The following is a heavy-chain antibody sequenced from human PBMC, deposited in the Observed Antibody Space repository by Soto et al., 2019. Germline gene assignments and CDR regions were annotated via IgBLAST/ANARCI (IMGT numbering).Heavy chain of an antibody. CDR3: ARGYCAGGVCYIRYGMDV. CDR2: IITTGATT. V-gene: IGHV3-23*01. D-gene: IGHD2-8*02. Sequence: GGSLRLSCAASGFTFSSYAMSWVRQAPGKGLEWVSTIITTGATTYSAASVKGRFTISRDNSKNTLYLQMNSLRAEDTAIYYCARGYCAGGVCYIRYGMDVWGQGTTVTVS. CDR1: GFTFSSYA. J-gene: IGHJ6*02.